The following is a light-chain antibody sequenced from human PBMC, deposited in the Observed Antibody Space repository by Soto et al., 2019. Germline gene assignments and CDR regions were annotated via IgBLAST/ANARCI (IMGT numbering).Light chain of an antibody. J-gene: IGKJ5*01. Sequence: EIVLTQSQGTLSLSPWERATLXWRASQSLSSSYLAWYQQKPGQAPRLLIYGASSRATGIPARFSGSGSGTEFTLTISSLQSEDFAVYYCQQFNTWPPLITFGQGTRLEIK. CDR2: GAS. V-gene: IGKV3-15*01. CDR1: QSLSSSY. CDR3: QQFNTWPPLIT.